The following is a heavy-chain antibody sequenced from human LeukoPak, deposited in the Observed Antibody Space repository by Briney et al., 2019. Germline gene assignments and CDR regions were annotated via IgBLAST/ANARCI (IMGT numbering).Heavy chain of an antibody. CDR2: INWNGGST. Sequence: GGSLRLSCAASGFTSDDYDMSWVRQAPGKGLEWVSGINWNGGSTGYADSVKGRFTISRDNAKNSLYLQMNSLRAEDTALYYCARRGADSTGSFMVDYWGQGTLVTVSS. D-gene: IGHD1-26*01. CDR1: GFTSDDYD. J-gene: IGHJ4*02. V-gene: IGHV3-20*04. CDR3: ARRGADSTGSFMVDY.